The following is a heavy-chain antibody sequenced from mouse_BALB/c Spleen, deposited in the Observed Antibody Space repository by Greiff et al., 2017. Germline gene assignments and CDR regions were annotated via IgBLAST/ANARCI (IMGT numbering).Heavy chain of an antibody. D-gene: IGHD4-1*01. CDR2: ISSGSSTI. V-gene: IGHV5-17*02. CDR3: ARGLGREYYFDY. Sequence: EVHLVESGGGLVQPGGSRKLSCAASGFTFSSFGMHWVRQAPEKGLEWVAYISSGSSTIYYADTVKGRFTISRDNPKNTLFLQMTSLRSEDTAMYYCARGLGREYYFDYWGQGTTLTVSS. J-gene: IGHJ2*01. CDR1: GFTFSSFG.